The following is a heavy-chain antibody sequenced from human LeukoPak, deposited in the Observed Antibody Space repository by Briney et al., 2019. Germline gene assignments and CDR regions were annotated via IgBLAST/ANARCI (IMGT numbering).Heavy chain of an antibody. V-gene: IGHV4-59*01. D-gene: IGHD3-3*01. CDR1: GGSISSYY. CDR2: IYYSGST. Sequence: SETLSLTCTVSGGSISSYYWSWIRQPPGKGLEWIGYIYYSGSTNYNPSLKSRVTISVDTSKNQFSLKLSSVTAAGTAVYYCARERRDFWSGYYPHDAFDIWGQGTMVTVSS. J-gene: IGHJ3*02. CDR3: ARERRDFWSGYYPHDAFDI.